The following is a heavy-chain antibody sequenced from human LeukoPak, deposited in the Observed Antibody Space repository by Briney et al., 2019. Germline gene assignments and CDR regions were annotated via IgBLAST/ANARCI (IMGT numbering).Heavy chain of an antibody. CDR2: MSRDGSEK. CDR1: GFTFSDSW. Sequence: GGSLRLSCAASGFTFSDSWMSWVRQAPGKGLEWVANMSRDGSEKDYVDSVKGRFTISRDNSKNTLYLQMNSLRAEDTAVYYCAKDTWLYGDLDYWGQGTLVTVSS. CDR3: AKDTWLYGDLDY. J-gene: IGHJ4*02. D-gene: IGHD4-17*01. V-gene: IGHV3-7*01.